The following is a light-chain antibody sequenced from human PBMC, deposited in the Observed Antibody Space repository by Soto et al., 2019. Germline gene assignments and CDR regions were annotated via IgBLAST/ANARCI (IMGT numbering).Light chain of an antibody. CDR2: GAS. CDR3: RQYGRSLGLA. J-gene: IGKJ4*01. Sequence: EIVLTQSPGTPSLSPGERATLSCGASQRVSGNFLAWYPEKPGQTXXLVIYGASSRATGIPDRFSGSGSGTDFTLTISRLETEDFAVYYCRQYGRSLGLAFGGGTKVDIK. CDR1: QRVSGNF. V-gene: IGKV3-20*01.